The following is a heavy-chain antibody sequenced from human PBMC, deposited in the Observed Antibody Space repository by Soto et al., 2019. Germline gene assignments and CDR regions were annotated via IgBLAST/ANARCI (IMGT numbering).Heavy chain of an antibody. V-gene: IGHV3-23*02. CDR1: GLTFSNYA. CDR3: AKDLSELGNEYGDYPFYSRSYGMDV. D-gene: IGHD4-17*01. Sequence: GLALRLSCTASGLTFSNYAMSCVRQAPGKWLEWVSAISGRGGRKYYEDSVKGRFTISRDNSKNTLYLQMNSLRAEDTAVYYCAKDLSELGNEYGDYPFYSRSYGMDVWGQGNTVTGSS. J-gene: IGHJ6*02. CDR2: ISGRGGRK.